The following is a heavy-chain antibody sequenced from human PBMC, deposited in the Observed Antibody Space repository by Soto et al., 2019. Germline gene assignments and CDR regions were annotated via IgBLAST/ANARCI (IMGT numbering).Heavy chain of an antibody. J-gene: IGHJ6*03. CDR3: ARSPYSASGLRPTWDDYYYYYMDV. Sequence: GGSLRLSCAASGFTFSSYWMSWVRQAPGKGLEWVANIKQDGSEKYYVDSVKGRFTISRDNAKNSLYLQMNSLRAEDTAVYYCARSPYSASGLRPTWDDYYYYYMDVWGKGTTVTVSS. V-gene: IGHV3-7*01. D-gene: IGHD5-12*01. CDR2: IKQDGSEK. CDR1: GFTFSSYW.